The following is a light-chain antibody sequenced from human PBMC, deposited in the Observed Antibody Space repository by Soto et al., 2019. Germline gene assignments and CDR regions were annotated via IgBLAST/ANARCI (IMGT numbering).Light chain of an antibody. V-gene: IGLV1-44*01. CDR3: AAWDDSLNGGL. Sequence: QSVLTQPPSASGTPGQRVTISCSGSSSNIGSNTVNWYQQLPGTAPKLLIFNNNQRPSGVPDRFSGSKSGTSASLAISGLQSEDEADYSCAAWDDSLNGGLFGGGTQLTVL. J-gene: IGLJ7*01. CDR1: SSNIGSNT. CDR2: NNN.